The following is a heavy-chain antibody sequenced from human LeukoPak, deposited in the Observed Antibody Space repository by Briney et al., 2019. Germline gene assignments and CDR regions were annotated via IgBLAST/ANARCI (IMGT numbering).Heavy chain of an antibody. J-gene: IGHJ6*02. CDR3: SKSLRIEGTTYYWLDV. Sequence: GRSLRLSCAASGFTFSRYGLNWVRQAPGKGLEWVAAISDDGGYKSYADSARGRFTLSRDNSKNTLYLEMNSLRSEDTRVYNCSKSLRIEGTTYYWLDVGGQGTRVTV. CDR1: GFTFSRYG. CDR2: ISDDGGYK. D-gene: IGHD1-26*01. V-gene: IGHV3-30*18.